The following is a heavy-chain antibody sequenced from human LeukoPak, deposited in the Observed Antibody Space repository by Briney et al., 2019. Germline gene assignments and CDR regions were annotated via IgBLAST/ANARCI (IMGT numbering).Heavy chain of an antibody. J-gene: IGHJ4*02. CDR2: IYSRGST. CDR1: GGSINTYY. D-gene: IGHD3-9*01. Sequence: SETLSLTCTVSGGSINTYYWGWIRQTPGKGLAWIGYIYSRGSTNYNPSLKSRVTISVDTSKNQFSLKLTSVTAADTAVYYCARGFDDYDVLLGYEYWGQGILVTVSS. CDR3: ARGFDDYDVLLGYEY. V-gene: IGHV4-59*01.